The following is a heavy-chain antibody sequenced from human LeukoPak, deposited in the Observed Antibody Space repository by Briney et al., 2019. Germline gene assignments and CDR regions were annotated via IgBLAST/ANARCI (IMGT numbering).Heavy chain of an antibody. CDR3: ARVVIPGDYYCYYYMDV. D-gene: IGHD3-22*01. CDR1: GYTFTGYY. J-gene: IGHJ6*03. Sequence: GASVKVSCKASGYTFTGYYMHWVRQAPGQGLEWMGWINPNSGGTNYAQKFQGRVTMTRDTSISTAYMELSRLRSDDTAVYYCARVVIPGDYYCYYYMDVWGKGTTVTVSS. CDR2: INPNSGGT. V-gene: IGHV1-2*02.